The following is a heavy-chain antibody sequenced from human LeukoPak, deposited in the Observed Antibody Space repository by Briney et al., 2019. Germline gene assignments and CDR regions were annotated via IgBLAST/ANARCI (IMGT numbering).Heavy chain of an antibody. CDR2: ISSSGTT. CDR1: GFNFHSHE. D-gene: IGHD1-20*01. V-gene: IGHV3-48*03. Sequence: GGSLRLSCAASGFNFHSHEMNWVRQAPGKGLECVSYISSSGTTYYADSVKGRFTISRDNAKNSLYLQMNSLRAEDTAVYYCAQDRLIGTTGWLDPWGQGTLVTVSS. CDR3: AQDRLIGTTGWLDP. J-gene: IGHJ5*02.